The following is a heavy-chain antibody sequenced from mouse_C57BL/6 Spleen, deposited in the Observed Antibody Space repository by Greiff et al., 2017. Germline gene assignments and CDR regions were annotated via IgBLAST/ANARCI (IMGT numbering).Heavy chain of an antibody. J-gene: IGHJ2*01. Sequence: EVKLMESGGGLVKPGGSLKLSCAASGFTFSSYTMSWVRQTPEKRLEWVATISGGGGNTYYPDSVKGRFTISRDNAKNTLYLQMSSLRSEDTALYYCARHGYYPYYFDYWGQGTTLTVSS. V-gene: IGHV5-9*01. CDR1: GFTFSSYT. CDR3: ARHGYYPYYFDY. CDR2: ISGGGGNT. D-gene: IGHD1-1*01.